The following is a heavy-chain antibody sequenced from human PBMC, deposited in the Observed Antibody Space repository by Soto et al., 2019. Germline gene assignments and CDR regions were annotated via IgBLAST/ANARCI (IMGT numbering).Heavy chain of an antibody. CDR1: GGSISSGDYY. D-gene: IGHD3-10*01. CDR3: ARGRITMVRGVIGSSFDP. V-gene: IGHV4-30-4*01. Sequence: ASETLSLTCTVSGGSISSGDYYWSWIRQPPGKGLEWIGYIYYSGSTYYIPSLKSRVTISVDTSKNQFSLKLSSVTAADTAVYYCARGRITMVRGVIGSSFDPWGQGTLVTVS. J-gene: IGHJ5*02. CDR2: IYYSGST.